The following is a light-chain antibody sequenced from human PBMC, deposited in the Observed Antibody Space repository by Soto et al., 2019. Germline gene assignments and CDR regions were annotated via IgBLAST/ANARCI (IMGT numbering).Light chain of an antibody. CDR2: GAS. J-gene: IGKJ3*01. Sequence: IQLTQSPSSLSASVGDRVTITCRASQGISSFLAWYQQKPGKAPKLLIYGASTLQSGGPSRFSGSGSVTDFTLTIGSLQPEDFATYYCQQLNSFPIPFGPGTKVDIK. CDR3: QQLNSFPIP. CDR1: QGISSF. V-gene: IGKV1-9*01.